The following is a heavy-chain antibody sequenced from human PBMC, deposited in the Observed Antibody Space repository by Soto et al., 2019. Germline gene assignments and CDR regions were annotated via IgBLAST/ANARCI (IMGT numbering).Heavy chain of an antibody. D-gene: IGHD2-15*01. Sequence: QVQLQESGPGLVKPSETLSLTRTVSGGSVSSGGYFWSWIRQSPGKGLEWIGYIYHSGSTNYNPSLKSRVTISLDMSKNQFSLKMTSVTAADTAVYYCARVGCSGGGCYSIDYYYYAMDVWGQGTTVTVSS. V-gene: IGHV4-61*08. CDR3: ARVGCSGGGCYSIDYYYYAMDV. CDR1: GGSVSSGGYF. CDR2: IYHSGST. J-gene: IGHJ6*02.